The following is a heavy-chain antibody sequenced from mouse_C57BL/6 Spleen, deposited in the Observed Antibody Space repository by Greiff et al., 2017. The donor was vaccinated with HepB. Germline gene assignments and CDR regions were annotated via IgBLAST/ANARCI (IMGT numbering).Heavy chain of an antibody. V-gene: IGHV14-3*01. J-gene: IGHJ3*01. Sequence: VQLKESVAELVRPGASVKLSCTASGFNIKNTYMHWVKQRPEQGLEWIGRIDPANGNTKYAPKFQGKATITADTSSNTAYLQLSSLTSEDTAIYYCAFYDYGSAWFAFWGQGTLVTVSA. CDR1: GFNIKNTY. CDR3: AFYDYGSAWFAF. CDR2: IDPANGNT. D-gene: IGHD2-4*01.